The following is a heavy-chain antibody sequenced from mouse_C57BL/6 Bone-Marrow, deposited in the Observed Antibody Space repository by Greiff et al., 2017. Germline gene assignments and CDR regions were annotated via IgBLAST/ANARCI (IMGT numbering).Heavy chain of an antibody. CDR1: GYAFTNYL. CDR3: ERSYYGNIPYAMDY. J-gene: IGHJ4*01. Sequence: VQLQQSGAELVRPGTSVKVSCKASGYAFTNYLIEWVKQRPGQGLEWIGVINPGSGGTNYNEKFKGKATLTADKSSSTAYMQLSSLTSEDSAVYFCERSYYGNIPYAMDYWGQGTSVTVSS. D-gene: IGHD1-1*01. CDR2: INPGSGGT. V-gene: IGHV1-54*01.